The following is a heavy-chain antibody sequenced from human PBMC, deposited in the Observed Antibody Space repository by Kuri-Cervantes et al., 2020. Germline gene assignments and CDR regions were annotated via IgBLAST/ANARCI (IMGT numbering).Heavy chain of an antibody. CDR1: GFTFSSYG. J-gene: IGHJ4*02. V-gene: IGHV3-30*03. Sequence: GGYLRLSCAASGFTFSSYGMHWVRQAPGKGLEWVAVISYDGSNKYYADSVKGRFTISRDNSKNTLYLQMNSLRAEDTAVYYCARGGEIVVVVAVTLDYWGQGTLVTDSS. CDR3: ARGGEIVVVVAVTLDY. CDR2: ISYDGSNK. D-gene: IGHD2-15*01.